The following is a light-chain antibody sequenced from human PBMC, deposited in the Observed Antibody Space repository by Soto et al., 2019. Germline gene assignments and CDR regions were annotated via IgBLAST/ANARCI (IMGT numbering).Light chain of an antibody. CDR1: QSVSSN. J-gene: IGKJ1*01. CDR3: QQYNNWPPWT. Sequence: EIVMTQSPATLSVSPGERATLSCTASQSVSSNLAWYQQKPGQAPRLLIYAASTRATGIPARFSGSGSGTEFTLTNSSLQSEDFAVYYCQQYNNWPPWTFGQGTKVEI. V-gene: IGKV3-15*01. CDR2: AAS.